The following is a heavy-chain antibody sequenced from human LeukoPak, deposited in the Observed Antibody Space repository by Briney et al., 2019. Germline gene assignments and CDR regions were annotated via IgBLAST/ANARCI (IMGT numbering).Heavy chain of an antibody. D-gene: IGHD2-21*02. V-gene: IGHV1-69*06. J-gene: IGHJ6*04. CDR2: IIPIFGTA. Sequence: SVKVSCKASGRTFGSYAISWDRHAPGRGLEWKGGIIPIFGTANHTQKSQGRATTTAGKSTSTAYMELSSLRSEDTAVYYCARAHCGGDCYILNYYYYGMDVWGKGTTVTVSS. CDR1: GRTFGSYA. CDR3: ARAHCGGDCYILNYYYYGMDV.